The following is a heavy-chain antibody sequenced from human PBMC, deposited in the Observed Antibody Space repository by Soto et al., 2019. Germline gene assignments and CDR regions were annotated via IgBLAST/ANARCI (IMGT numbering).Heavy chain of an antibody. CDR3: ASHYYGSGSYTIPYFDY. V-gene: IGHV4-31*03. J-gene: IGHJ4*02. D-gene: IGHD3-10*01. CDR2: IYYSGST. CDR1: GWSLSSGWFF. Sequence: TLSPTCTFSGWSLSSGWFFLSWVRQHPGEGLEWIGYIYYSGSTYYNPSLKSRVTISVDTSKNQFSLKLSSVTAADTAVYYCASHYYGSGSYTIPYFDYWGQGTLVTVSS.